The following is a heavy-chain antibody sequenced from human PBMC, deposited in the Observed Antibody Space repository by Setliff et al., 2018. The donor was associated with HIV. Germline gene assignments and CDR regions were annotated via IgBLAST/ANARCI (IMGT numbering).Heavy chain of an antibody. J-gene: IGHJ3*02. D-gene: IGHD4-17*01. V-gene: IGHV4-39*01. CDR2: IYYSGST. Sequence: SETLSLTCKVSGGSISSSHYYWGWLRQPPGTGLEWIGNIYYSGSTFYNPSLKSRVTISVDTSKIQFSLRLISLTAADTAVFYCASLDYGGNSGTLAIHIWGQGKLVTVSS. CDR3: ASLDYGGNSGTLAIHI. CDR1: GGSISSSHYY.